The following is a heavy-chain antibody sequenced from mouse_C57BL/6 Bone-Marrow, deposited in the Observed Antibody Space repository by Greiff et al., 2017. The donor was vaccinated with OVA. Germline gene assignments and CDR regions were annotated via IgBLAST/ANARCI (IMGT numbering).Heavy chain of an antibody. CDR2: ISSGSSTI. CDR3: AKGKANWDYFDY. V-gene: IGHV5-17*01. J-gene: IGHJ2*01. D-gene: IGHD4-1*01. Sequence: EVQRVESGGGLVKPGGSLKLSCAASGFTFSDYGMHWVRQAPEKGLEWVAYISSGSSTIYYADTVKGRFTISRDNAKNTLFLQMTSLRSEDTAMYYCAKGKANWDYFDYWGQGTTLTVSS. CDR1: GFTFSDYG.